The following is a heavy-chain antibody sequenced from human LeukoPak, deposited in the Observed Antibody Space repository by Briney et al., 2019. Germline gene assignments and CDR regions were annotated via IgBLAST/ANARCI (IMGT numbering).Heavy chain of an antibody. V-gene: IGHV3-30*02. CDR2: IRYGGFDK. Sequence: GGSLRLSCAASGFTSSSYVMHWVRQAPGKGLEWVAFIRYGGFDKYYADSVKGRFTISRDNSKNTLYLHMNSLRAEDTAMYYFEEEGYYASGSYFDYWGQGTLVTVSS. D-gene: IGHD3-10*01. J-gene: IGHJ4*02. CDR1: GFTSSSYV. CDR3: EEEGYYASGSYFDY.